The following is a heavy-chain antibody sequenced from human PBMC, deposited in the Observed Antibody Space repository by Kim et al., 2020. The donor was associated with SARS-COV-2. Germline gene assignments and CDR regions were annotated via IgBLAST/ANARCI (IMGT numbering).Heavy chain of an antibody. CDR2: K. V-gene: IGHV3-30*01. Sequence: KYYADSVKGRFTISRDNSKNTLYLQMNSLRAEDTAVYYCARDGPYYFDYWGQGTLVTVSS. CDR3: ARDGPYYFDY. J-gene: IGHJ4*02.